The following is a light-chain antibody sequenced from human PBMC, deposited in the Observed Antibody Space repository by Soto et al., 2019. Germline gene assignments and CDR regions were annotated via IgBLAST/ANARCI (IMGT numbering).Light chain of an antibody. J-gene: IGKJ1*01. CDR1: QSISSW. CDR3: QQYTSYPWT. V-gene: IGKV1-5*01. Sequence: DIQMTQSPSTLSASVGDRVTITCRASQSISSWLAWYQQKPGKAPNLLISAASSLQSGVPSRFSGRGSGTDFTLTISGLQPDDFATYYCQQYTSYPWTFGQGTKVDIK. CDR2: AAS.